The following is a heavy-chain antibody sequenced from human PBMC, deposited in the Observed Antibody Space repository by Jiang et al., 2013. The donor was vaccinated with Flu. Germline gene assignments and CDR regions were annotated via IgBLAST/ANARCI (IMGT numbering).Heavy chain of an antibody. D-gene: IGHD2-15*01. Sequence: EVKKPGASVKVSCKASGYTFTSYDINWVRQATGQGLEWMGWMNPNSGNTGYAQKFQGRVTMTRNTSISTAYMELSSLRSEDTAVYYCARGPRMDIVVVVAATPHFDYWGQGTLVTVSS. J-gene: IGHJ4*02. CDR2: MNPNSGNT. CDR3: ARGPRMDIVVVVAATPHFDY. CDR1: GYTFTSYD. V-gene: IGHV1-8*01.